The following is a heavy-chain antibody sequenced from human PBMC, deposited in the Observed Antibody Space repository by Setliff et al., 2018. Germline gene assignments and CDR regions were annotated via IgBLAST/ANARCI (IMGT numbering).Heavy chain of an antibody. V-gene: IGHV1-69*06. CDR1: GGTFSSYA. J-gene: IGHJ6*03. D-gene: IGHD6-19*01. CDR3: ARVNQYSSVWYNYYYMDV. Sequence: SVKVSCKASGGTFSSYAISWVRQAPGQGLEWMGRIIPIFGTANYAQKFQGRVTITADKSTSTAYMELSSLRSEDTAVYYCARVNQYSSVWYNYYYMDVWGKGTTVTAP. CDR2: IIPIFGTA.